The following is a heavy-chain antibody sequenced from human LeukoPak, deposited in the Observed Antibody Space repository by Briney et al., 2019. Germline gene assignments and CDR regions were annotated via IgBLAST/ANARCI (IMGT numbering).Heavy chain of an antibody. J-gene: IGHJ4*02. Sequence: GGSLRLSCAASGFTFTGYWMHWLRQVPGKGLVWVSRINSDGSTTTYADSVKGRFTISRDNGKNTLYLQMNSLRDEDTAVYYCARRGGWGQGTLVTVSS. CDR3: ARRGG. V-gene: IGHV3-74*01. D-gene: IGHD3-16*01. CDR2: INSDGSTT. CDR1: GFTFTGYW.